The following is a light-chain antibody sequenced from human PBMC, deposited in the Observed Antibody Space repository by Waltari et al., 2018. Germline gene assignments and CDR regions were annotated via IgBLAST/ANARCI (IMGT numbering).Light chain of an antibody. V-gene: IGLV3-19*01. CDR1: SLRTSY. CDR2: GKD. Sequence: SSELTQDPAVSVALGQTVRITCKGDSLRTSYASWYKLKPGQAPVLVIYGKDKRPSGIPDRISGYSSGATSSLTITGAQAEDEADYYCSSRNGRANQVVFAGGTKVTVL. CDR3: SSRNGRANQVV. J-gene: IGLJ3*02.